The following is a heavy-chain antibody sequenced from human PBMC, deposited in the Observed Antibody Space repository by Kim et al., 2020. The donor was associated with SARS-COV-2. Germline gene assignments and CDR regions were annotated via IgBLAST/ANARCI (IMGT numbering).Heavy chain of an antibody. CDR1: GFTFSSYG. J-gene: IGHJ4*02. Sequence: GGSLRLSCAASGFTFSSYGMHWVRQAPGKGLEWVAVISYDGSNKYYADSVKGRFTISRDNSKNTLYLQMNRLRAEDTAVYYCAKGVSSSWYLLYFDYWGQGTLVTVSS. V-gene: IGHV3-30*18. CDR2: ISYDGSNK. D-gene: IGHD6-13*01. CDR3: AKGVSSSWYLLYFDY.